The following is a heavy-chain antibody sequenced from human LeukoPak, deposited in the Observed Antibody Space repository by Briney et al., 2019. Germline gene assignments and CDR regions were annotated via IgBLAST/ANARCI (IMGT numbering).Heavy chain of an antibody. CDR3: ARALSSWSYYFDN. D-gene: IGHD6-13*01. Sequence: QASETLSLTCTVSGGSISSYYWSWIRQPPGKGLEWIGYIYYSGSSNYNPSLKSRVTISVNTSKNQFSLKLSSVTAADTAVYYCARALSSWSYYFDNWGQGTLVTVSS. V-gene: IGHV4-59*01. CDR1: GGSISSYY. CDR2: IYYSGSS. J-gene: IGHJ4*02.